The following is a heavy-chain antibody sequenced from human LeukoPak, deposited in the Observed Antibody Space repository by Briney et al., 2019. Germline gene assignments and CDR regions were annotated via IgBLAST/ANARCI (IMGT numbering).Heavy chain of an antibody. J-gene: IGHJ4*02. Sequence: GGSLRLSCAASGFTFSSYSMYWVRQAPGKGLEWVSSISSSSSYIYYADSVKGRFTISRDNAKNSLYLQMNSLRAEDTAVYYCARALAYCSGTSCQHDAFDYWGQGTLVTVSS. CDR1: GFTFSSYS. D-gene: IGHD2-2*01. V-gene: IGHV3-21*01. CDR2: ISSSSSYI. CDR3: ARALAYCSGTSCQHDAFDY.